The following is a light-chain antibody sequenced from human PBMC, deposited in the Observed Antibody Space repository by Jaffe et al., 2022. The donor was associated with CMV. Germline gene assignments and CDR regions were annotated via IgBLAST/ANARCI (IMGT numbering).Light chain of an antibody. V-gene: IGKV3-11*01. CDR1: ESVRGF. CDR3: QQRSNWPYT. Sequence: EILLTQSPATLSLSPGERATLSCRASESVRGFLAWYQVKPGQAPRLLIYDASNRATGIPARVSGSGSGTDFTLTISSLEPDDFAVYYCQQRSNWPYTFGQGTKLEIK. CDR2: DAS. J-gene: IGKJ2*01.